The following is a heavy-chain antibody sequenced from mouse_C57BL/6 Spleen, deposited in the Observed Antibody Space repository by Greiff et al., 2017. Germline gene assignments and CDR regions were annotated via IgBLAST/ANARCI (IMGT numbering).Heavy chain of an antibody. CDR3: ARKGYSNYEGDYAMDY. CDR1: GFSLTSYG. V-gene: IGHV2-2*01. D-gene: IGHD2-5*01. J-gene: IGHJ4*01. CDR2: IWSGGST. Sequence: VQLQQSGPGLVQPSQSLSITCTVSGFSLTSYGVHWVRQSPGKGLEWLGVIWSGGSTDYNAAFISRLSISKDNSKSQVFFKMNSLQADDTAIYYCARKGYSNYEGDYAMDYWGQGTSVTVSS.